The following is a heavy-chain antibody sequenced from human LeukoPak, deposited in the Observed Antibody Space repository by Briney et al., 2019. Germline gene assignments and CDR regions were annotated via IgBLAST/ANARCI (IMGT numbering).Heavy chain of an antibody. Sequence: GGSLRLSLSASGFTVSSNYMRWGRQAPGEGLGWGSVIFSGGSTYYADSVKGRFTISRDNSKNTLYLQMNSLRAEDTAVYYCARARATQYSSSWCPLGYWGQGTLVTVSS. V-gene: IGHV3-66*02. CDR1: GFTVSSNY. CDR2: IFSGGST. CDR3: ARARATQYSSSWCPLGY. D-gene: IGHD6-13*01. J-gene: IGHJ4*02.